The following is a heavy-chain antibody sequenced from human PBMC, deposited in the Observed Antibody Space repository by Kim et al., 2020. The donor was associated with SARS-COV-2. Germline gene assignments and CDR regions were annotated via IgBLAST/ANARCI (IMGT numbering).Heavy chain of an antibody. CDR3: ATTTMPTLSSYYFVS. D-gene: IGHD2-2*01. CDR1: GGTSGTYG. Sequence: SVKVSCEASGGTSGTYGLGWVRQAPGQGLEWMGTISPPSGATNYAQKFQGRVTITADESTNTAYLDLRSLTSEDTAVYYCATTTMPTLSSYYFVSWGQGTLVTVSS. CDR2: ISPPSGAT. V-gene: IGHV1-69*13. J-gene: IGHJ4*02.